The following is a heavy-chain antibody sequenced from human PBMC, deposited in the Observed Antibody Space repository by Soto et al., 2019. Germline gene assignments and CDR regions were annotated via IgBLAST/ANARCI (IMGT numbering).Heavy chain of an antibody. V-gene: IGHV3-33*01. J-gene: IGHJ4*02. CDR1: GFTFSSYG. CDR2: IWYDGSNK. Sequence: QVQLVESGGGVVQPGRSLRLSCAASGFTFSSYGMHWVRQAPGKGLEWVAVIWYDGSNKYYADSVKGRFTISRDNSKTRLYLQMNSLRAEDTAVYYCARGRNYYDSSGYYSPFDYWGQGTLVTVSS. CDR3: ARGRNYYDSSGYYSPFDY. D-gene: IGHD3-22*01.